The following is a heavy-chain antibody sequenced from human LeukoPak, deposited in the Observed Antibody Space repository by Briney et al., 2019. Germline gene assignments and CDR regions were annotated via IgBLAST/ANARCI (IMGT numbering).Heavy chain of an antibody. Sequence: SETLSLTCIVSGGSISSFYWSWIWQPLGKGLGRIGYIYYSGITNSTPSLKSRVTLSLETSTKNFSLKQRSVTATGTAVYYCARYGNHVGYWGQGTLVTGSS. J-gene: IGHJ4*02. CDR2: IYYSGIT. CDR1: GGSISSFY. CDR3: ARYGNHVGY. D-gene: IGHD4-11*01. V-gene: IGHV4-59*01.